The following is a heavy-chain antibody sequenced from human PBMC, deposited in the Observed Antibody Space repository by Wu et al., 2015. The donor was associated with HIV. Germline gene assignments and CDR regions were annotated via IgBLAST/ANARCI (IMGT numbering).Heavy chain of an antibody. CDR3: ATGEEESAALEF. J-gene: IGHJ4*02. CDR1: GDSFCTST. CDR2: IIPIFGKP. V-gene: IGHV1-69*12. Sequence: VHLVQSGAEVEKPRSSVKVSCKASGDSFCTSTFTWVRQTPGQGLQWMGGIIPIFGKPHYSRRFQGKVTITAGESTNTVYMELRSLKSEDTAIYYCATGEEESAALEFWGQGTLVTVSS. D-gene: IGHD2-2*01.